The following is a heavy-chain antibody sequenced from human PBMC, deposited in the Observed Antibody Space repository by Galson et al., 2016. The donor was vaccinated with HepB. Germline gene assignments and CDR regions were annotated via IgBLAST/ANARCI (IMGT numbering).Heavy chain of an antibody. CDR3: ASHYDILTGYFYGYYFDH. Sequence: SLRLSCAASGFTFSSYSMNWVRQAPGKGLEWVSSISSSSSYIYYADSVKGRFTISRDNAKNSLYLQMNSLRAEDTAVYYCASHYDILTGYFYGYYFDHWGQGTLVTVSS. D-gene: IGHD3-9*01. J-gene: IGHJ4*02. CDR2: ISSSSSYI. V-gene: IGHV3-21*06. CDR1: GFTFSSYS.